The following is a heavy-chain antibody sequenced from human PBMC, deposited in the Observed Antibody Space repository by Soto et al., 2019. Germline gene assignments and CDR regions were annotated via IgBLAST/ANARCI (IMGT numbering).Heavy chain of an antibody. CDR2: LLRPGRST. CDR1: VFMFSDYA. V-gene: IGHV3-23*01. Sequence: GALRLGCAASVFMFSDYAMTWARQAPGKELEWVSGLLRPGRSTYYADSVKGRFTISGDTSANTVYLQMDSLRAEDTAVYYCAKDAIANDGIWLMDSWGQGTVVTVSS. CDR3: AKDAIANDGIWLMDS. D-gene: IGHD3-16*01. J-gene: IGHJ5*02.